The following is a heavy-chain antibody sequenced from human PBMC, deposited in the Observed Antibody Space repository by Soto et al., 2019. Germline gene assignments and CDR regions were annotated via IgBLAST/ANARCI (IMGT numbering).Heavy chain of an antibody. J-gene: IGHJ4*02. CDR1: GGTFSRYI. V-gene: IGHV1-69*13. D-gene: IGHD3-22*01. CDR3: ARVRSSGYWGYYFDY. CDR2: TIPVFGTA. Sequence: ASVKVSCKASGGTFSRYIISWVRQAPGQGLEWMGGTIPVFGTANYAQKFQGRVTITADESTSTAYMELRSLRSDDTAVYYCARVRSSGYWGYYFDYWGQGTLVTVSS.